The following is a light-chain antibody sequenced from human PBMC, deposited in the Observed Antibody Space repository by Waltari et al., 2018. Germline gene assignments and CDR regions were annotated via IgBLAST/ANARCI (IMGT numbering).Light chain of an antibody. J-gene: IGLJ2*01. V-gene: IGLV3-1*01. CDR2: EDR. CDR3: QAWDSSTAV. Sequence: SYELSQPPSVSVSPGQTANITCSGRTLGVKFVYWYQQKSGRAPVLVIYEDRKRPSGIPERFSGSPSENTATLTISGTQVMDEAHYYCQAWDSSTAVFGGGTKLNVL. CDR1: TLGVKF.